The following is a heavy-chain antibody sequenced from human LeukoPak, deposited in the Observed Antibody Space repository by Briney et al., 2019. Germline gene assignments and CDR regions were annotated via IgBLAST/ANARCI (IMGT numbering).Heavy chain of an antibody. CDR3: ARGRYSSGWAYYYYYMDV. D-gene: IGHD6-19*01. CDR1: GYTFTGYY. V-gene: IGHV1-46*01. J-gene: IGHJ6*03. CDR2: INPSGDNT. Sequence: ASVKVSCKASGYTFTGYYMHWVRQAPGQGLEWMGIINPSGDNTWYAQKFQGRVTMTRDMSTSTVYMELSSLRSEDTAVYYCARGRYSSGWAYYYYYMDVWGKGTTVTVSS.